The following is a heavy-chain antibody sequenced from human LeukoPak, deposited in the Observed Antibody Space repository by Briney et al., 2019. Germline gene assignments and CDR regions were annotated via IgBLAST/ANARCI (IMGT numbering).Heavy chain of an antibody. V-gene: IGHV3-74*03. Sequence: PGGSLRLSCAASGFTLSSYWMHWVRQAPGKGLVWVSRINGDGSSATYADSVKGRFTISRDNAKNTLYLQVNSLRAEDTAVYYCARVGHLWYYFDYWGQGTLVTVSS. CDR1: GFTLSSYW. D-gene: IGHD2-21*01. J-gene: IGHJ4*02. CDR2: INGDGSSA. CDR3: ARVGHLWYYFDY.